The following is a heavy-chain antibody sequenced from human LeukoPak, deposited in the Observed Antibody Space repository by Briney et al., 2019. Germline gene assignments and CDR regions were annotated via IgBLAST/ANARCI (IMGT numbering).Heavy chain of an antibody. CDR2: INPSGGST. Sequence: GASVKVSCKTSGYTFTSYYMHWVRQAPGQGLEWMGIINPSGGSTSYAQKFQGRVTMTRDTSISTAYMELSRLRSDDTAVYYCARHLAGSGSYLYFDYWGQGTLVTVSS. D-gene: IGHD1-26*01. V-gene: IGHV1-46*01. CDR1: GYTFTSYY. CDR3: ARHLAGSGSYLYFDY. J-gene: IGHJ4*02.